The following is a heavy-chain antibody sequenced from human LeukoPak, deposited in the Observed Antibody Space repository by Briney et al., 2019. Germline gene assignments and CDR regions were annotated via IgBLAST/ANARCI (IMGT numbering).Heavy chain of an antibody. CDR3: ARDEARYSSGYYQNWFDP. CDR2: ISGYNGNT. Sequence: ASVKVSCKASGYTFSSYGISWVRQAPGQGLKWMGWISGYNGNTHYAHNPQGRVTMTTDTSTSTAYMELRSLRSDDTAVYYCARDEARYSSGYYQNWFDPWGQGTLVTVSS. CDR1: GYTFSSYG. J-gene: IGHJ5*02. V-gene: IGHV1-18*01. D-gene: IGHD3-22*01.